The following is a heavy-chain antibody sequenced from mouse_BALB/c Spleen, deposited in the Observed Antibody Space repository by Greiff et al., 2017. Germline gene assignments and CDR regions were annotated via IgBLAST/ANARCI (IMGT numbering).Heavy chain of an antibody. CDR2: INPSTGYT. CDR1: GYTFTSYW. V-gene: IGHV1-7*01. CDR3: ARGVAPFAY. Sequence: VQVVESGAELAKPGASVKMSCKASGYTFTSYWMHWVKQRPGQGLEWIGYINPSTGYTEYNQKFKDKATLTADKSSSTAYMQLSSLTSEDSAVYYCARGVAPFAYWGQGTLVTVSA. J-gene: IGHJ3*01. D-gene: IGHD1-1*02.